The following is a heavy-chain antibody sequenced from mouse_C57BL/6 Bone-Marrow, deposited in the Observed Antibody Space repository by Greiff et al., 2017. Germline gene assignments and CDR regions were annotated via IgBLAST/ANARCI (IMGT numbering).Heavy chain of an antibody. V-gene: IGHV1-69*01. Sequence: VQLQQPGAELVMPGASVKLSCKASGYTFTSYWMHWVKQRPGQGLELIGEIEPSDSYTNSNQMFKGKSTLTVDKSSSTAYMQLSSLTSEDSAVYYWARLGDGPPLCWYCDVGGTGTTVTVSS. D-gene: IGHD2-3*01. CDR3: ARLGDGPPLCWYCDV. CDR1: GYTFTSYW. J-gene: IGHJ1*03. CDR2: IEPSDSYT.